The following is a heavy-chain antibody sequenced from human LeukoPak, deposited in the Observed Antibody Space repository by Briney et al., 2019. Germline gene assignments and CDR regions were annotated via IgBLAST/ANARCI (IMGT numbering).Heavy chain of an antibody. Sequence: SETLSLTCTISGGSLDGYYWSWIRQTPEKGREWIAEINHSGSNNYNPSLASRVTISEDMSKNQLSLKLTSVTAADTAVYYCARGGRGYRFDHWGQGTLVTVSS. J-gene: IGHJ4*02. CDR3: ARGGRGYRFDH. V-gene: IGHV4-34*01. D-gene: IGHD5-12*01. CDR2: INHSGSN. CDR1: GGSLDGYY.